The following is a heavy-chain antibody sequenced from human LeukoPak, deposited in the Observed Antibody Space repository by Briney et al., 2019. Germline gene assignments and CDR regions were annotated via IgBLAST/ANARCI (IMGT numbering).Heavy chain of an antibody. V-gene: IGHV1-46*01. D-gene: IGHD1-26*01. CDR3: ARSWELLGHMDV. CDR1: GYTFTSYY. Sequence: ASVKVSCKASGYTFTSYYMHWVRQARGQGLEWMGIINPSGGSTSYAQKFQGRVTMTRDMSTSTVYMELSSLRSEDTAVYYCARSWELLGHMDVWGKGTTVTVSS. CDR2: INPSGGST. J-gene: IGHJ6*03.